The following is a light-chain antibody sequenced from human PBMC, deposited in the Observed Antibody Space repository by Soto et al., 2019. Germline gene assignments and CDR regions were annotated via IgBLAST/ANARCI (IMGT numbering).Light chain of an antibody. CDR2: AAS. J-gene: IGKJ1*01. CDR3: QQHDSSPRT. V-gene: IGKV3-20*01. Sequence: EIVLTQSPGTLSLSPGDRATLSCRASQTISSTYLAWYQQKPGQAPRLLIYAASTRATGIPDRFSGSGSGTDFTLTISRLEPEDFAVYYCQQHDSSPRTFGQGTKV. CDR1: QTISSTY.